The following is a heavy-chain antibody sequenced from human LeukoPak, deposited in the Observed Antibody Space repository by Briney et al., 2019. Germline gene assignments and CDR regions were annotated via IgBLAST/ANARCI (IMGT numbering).Heavy chain of an antibody. Sequence: ASVKVSCKASGYTFTSYGISWVRQAPGQGLEWMGWISAYNGNTNYAQKLQGRVTMTTDTSTSTAYIELRSLRSDDTAVYYCARDSLWFGELLFPLGTYYLDYWGQGTLVTVSS. J-gene: IGHJ4*02. CDR2: ISAYNGNT. CDR3: ARDSLWFGELLFPLGTYYLDY. V-gene: IGHV1-18*01. D-gene: IGHD3-10*01. CDR1: GYTFTSYG.